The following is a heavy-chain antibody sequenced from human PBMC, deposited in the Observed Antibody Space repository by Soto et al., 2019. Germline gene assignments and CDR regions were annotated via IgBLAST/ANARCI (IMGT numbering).Heavy chain of an antibody. D-gene: IGHD5-18*01. CDR1: GGSITGYY. V-gene: IGHV4-59*01. CDR3: ARSGDSFGFTDY. Sequence: QGQLQESGPGLVKPSETLSLTCTVSGGSITGYYWTWIRQPPGKGLEWSGYVFYKGNTNYNPSLKSRVTISVDTSANQFSLRLSSVTAADTAVYYCARSGDSFGFTDYWGQGTLVTVSS. J-gene: IGHJ4*02. CDR2: VFYKGNT.